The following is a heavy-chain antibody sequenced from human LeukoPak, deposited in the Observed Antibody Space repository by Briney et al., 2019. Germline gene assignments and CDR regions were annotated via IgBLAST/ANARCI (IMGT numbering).Heavy chain of an antibody. CDR3: ARHIYGAYYYMDV. V-gene: IGHV4-59*08. J-gene: IGHJ6*03. D-gene: IGHD3-10*01. CDR2: VFYSENS. Sequence: PSETLSLTCTVSGGSISSNYWSWIRQPPGKGLEWIGYVFYSENSNYNPSLKSRVTISIDTSKNQFSLNLSSVTAADTAVYCCARHIYGAYYYMDVWGKGTTVTVSS. CDR1: GGSISSNY.